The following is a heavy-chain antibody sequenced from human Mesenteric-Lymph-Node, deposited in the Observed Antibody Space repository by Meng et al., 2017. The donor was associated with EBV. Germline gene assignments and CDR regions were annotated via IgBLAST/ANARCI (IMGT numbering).Heavy chain of an antibody. V-gene: IGHV4-39*07. D-gene: IGHD3-3*01. CDR2: VSYSGTT. Sequence: QLQLQESGPGLAKPSETLSLTCTVSGGFISRSGFYWGWIRQPPGKGLEWIGRVSYSGTTSYNPSLRSRVTISADTSKNQFSLRLTSLTAADTAIYYCAGRGFYTLFDYWGQGTLVTVSS. J-gene: IGHJ4*02. CDR1: GGFISRSGFY. CDR3: AGRGFYTLFDY.